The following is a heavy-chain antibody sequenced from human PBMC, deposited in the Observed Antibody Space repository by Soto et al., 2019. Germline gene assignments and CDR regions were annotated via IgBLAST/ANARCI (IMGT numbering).Heavy chain of an antibody. J-gene: IGHJ3*01. V-gene: IGHV4-31*03. D-gene: IGHD2-8*01. CDR3: ARSAQWDGFDP. CDR1: AGSISTINYY. Sequence: QVQLQESGPGLVRPSQTLSLTCTVSAGSISTINYYWSWIRQHPEKGLGWIGYISYSGSTFYHSSLKSRVTMSLDTSKKQFSLPLTSVTVADTAVYYCARSAQWDGFDPWGQGTIVTVSS. CDR2: ISYSGST.